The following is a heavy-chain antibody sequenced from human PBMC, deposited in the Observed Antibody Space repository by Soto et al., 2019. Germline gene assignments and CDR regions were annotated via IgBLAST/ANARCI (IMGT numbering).Heavy chain of an antibody. D-gene: IGHD3-3*01. CDR3: ASGTATYDFRSGYYRGYFDY. CDR1: GGSISGYY. CDR2: IYYSGST. Sequence: TLSLTCTVSGGSISGYYWSWIRQPPGKGLEWIGYIYYSGSTDYNPSLKSRVTISVDSSKNQFSLKLSSVTAADTAVYYCASGTATYDFRSGYYRGYFDYWGRGALVTVSS. V-gene: IGHV4-59*01. J-gene: IGHJ4*02.